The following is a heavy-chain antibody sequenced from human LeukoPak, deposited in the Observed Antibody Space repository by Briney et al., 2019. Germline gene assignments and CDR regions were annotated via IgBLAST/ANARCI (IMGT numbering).Heavy chain of an antibody. V-gene: IGHV4-59*01. Sequence: SETLSLTCTVSGGSISSYYWSWIRQPPGKGLEWIGYIYYSGSTNYNPSLKSRVTISVDTSKNQFSLKLSSVTAADTAVYYCARVFTMVRGVIPRNFDYWGQGTLVTVSS. CDR3: ARVFTMVRGVIPRNFDY. CDR1: GGSISSYY. CDR2: IYYSGST. J-gene: IGHJ4*02. D-gene: IGHD3-10*01.